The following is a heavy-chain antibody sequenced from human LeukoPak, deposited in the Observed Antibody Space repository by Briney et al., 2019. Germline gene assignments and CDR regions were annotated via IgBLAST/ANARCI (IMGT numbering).Heavy chain of an antibody. D-gene: IGHD6-19*01. CDR2: INSDGSST. Sequence: GGSLRLSCAASGFTFSSYWMHWVRQAPGKGLVWVSRINSDGSSTSYADSVKGRFTISRDNAKNTLYLQMNSLRAEDTAVYYCTRGGVAVAGTGDYWGQGTLVTVSS. V-gene: IGHV3-74*01. CDR3: TRGGVAVAGTGDY. J-gene: IGHJ4*02. CDR1: GFTFSSYW.